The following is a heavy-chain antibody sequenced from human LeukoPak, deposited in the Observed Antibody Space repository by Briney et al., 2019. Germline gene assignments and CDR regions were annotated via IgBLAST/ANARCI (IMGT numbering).Heavy chain of an antibody. Sequence: PGGSLRLSCSASGFTFSNAWMSWVRQAPGKGLEWVGRIKSKTDGGTTDYAAPVKGRFTISRDDSKNTLYLQTNSLKTEDTAVYYCATEAGYNFWSGYLDYWGQGTLVTVSS. CDR1: GFTFSNAW. J-gene: IGHJ4*02. CDR3: ATEAGYNFWSGYLDY. D-gene: IGHD3-3*01. CDR2: IKSKTDGGTT. V-gene: IGHV3-15*01.